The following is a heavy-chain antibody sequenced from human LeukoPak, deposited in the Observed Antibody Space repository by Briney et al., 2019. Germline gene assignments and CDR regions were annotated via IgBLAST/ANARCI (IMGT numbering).Heavy chain of an antibody. D-gene: IGHD3-10*01. CDR1: GYTFTSYY. J-gene: IGHJ4*02. Sequence: ASVKVSCKASGYTFTSYYMHWVRQAPGQGLEWMGWINPNSGGTNYAQKFQGRVTMTRDTSISTAYMELSRLRSDDTAVYYCARAAHYYYYGSGSFDYWGQGTLVTVSS. V-gene: IGHV1-2*02. CDR2: INPNSGGT. CDR3: ARAAHYYYYGSGSFDY.